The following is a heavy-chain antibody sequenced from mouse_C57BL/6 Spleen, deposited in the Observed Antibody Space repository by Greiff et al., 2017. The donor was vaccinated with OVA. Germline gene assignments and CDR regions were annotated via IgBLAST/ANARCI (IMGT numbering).Heavy chain of an antibody. Sequence: VKLQESGAELVRPGTSVKVSCKASGYAFTNYLIEWVKQRPGQGLEWIGVINPGSGGTNYNEKFKGKATLTADKSSSTAYMQLSSLTSEDSAVYFCARWETGTFDYWGQGTTLTVSS. CDR3: ARWETGTFDY. J-gene: IGHJ2*01. D-gene: IGHD4-1*01. CDR1: GYAFTNYL. V-gene: IGHV1-54*01. CDR2: INPGSGGT.